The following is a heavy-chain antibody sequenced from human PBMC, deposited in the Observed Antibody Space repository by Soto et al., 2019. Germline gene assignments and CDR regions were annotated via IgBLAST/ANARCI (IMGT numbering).Heavy chain of an antibody. D-gene: IGHD4-4*01. Sequence: GGFRRLSCAASGSTFSSYAMSWVRQAPGKGLEWVSAISGSGGSTYYADSVKGRFTISRDNSKNTLYLQMNSLRAEDTAVYYCAKSGATVTYFYYYYYYMDVWGKGTTVTVSS. CDR1: GSTFSSYA. CDR2: ISGSGGST. J-gene: IGHJ6*03. CDR3: AKSGATVTYFYYYYYYMDV. V-gene: IGHV3-23*01.